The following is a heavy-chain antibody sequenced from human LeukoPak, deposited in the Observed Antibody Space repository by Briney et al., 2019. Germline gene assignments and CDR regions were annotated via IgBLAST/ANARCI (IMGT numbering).Heavy chain of an antibody. Sequence: ASVKVSCKASGYTFTGYYIHWVRQAPGQGLEWMGWINPNSGGTNYAQKFQGRVTMTGDTSISTAYMELSRLRSDDTAVYYCARVCSSSSCSPDYYYYYMDVWGKGTTVTVSS. CDR1: GYTFTGYY. V-gene: IGHV1-2*02. D-gene: IGHD2-2*01. CDR3: ARVCSSSSCSPDYYYYYMDV. CDR2: INPNSGGT. J-gene: IGHJ6*03.